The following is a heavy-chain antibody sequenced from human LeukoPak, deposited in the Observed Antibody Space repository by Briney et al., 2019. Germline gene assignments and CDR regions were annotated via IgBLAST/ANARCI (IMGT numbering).Heavy chain of an antibody. Sequence: GGSLRLSCAASGFTFSSYSTNWVRQAPGKGLEWVSSISSSSYIYYADSVKGRFTISRDNAKNSLYLQMNSLRAEDTAVYYCARDPGGGIVGATFRSLNYWGQGTLVTVSS. CDR1: GFTFSSYS. V-gene: IGHV3-21*01. CDR3: ARDPGGGIVGATFRSLNY. CDR2: ISSSSYI. J-gene: IGHJ4*02. D-gene: IGHD1-26*01.